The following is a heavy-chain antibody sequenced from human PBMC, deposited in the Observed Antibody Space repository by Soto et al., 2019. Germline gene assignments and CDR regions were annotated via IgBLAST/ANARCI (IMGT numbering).Heavy chain of an antibody. J-gene: IGHJ6*02. D-gene: IGHD2-15*01. Sequence: SVQVSCKASGGTFSTHAIIWVRQAPGHGLEWMGGIIPISGTTYYTQKFQGRVTITADEPTSTAFMELSSLKSEDTAVFYCARGYCSGGNCYSGMDVWGQGTMVTVSS. CDR3: ARGYCSGGNCYSGMDV. CDR2: IIPISGTT. V-gene: IGHV1-69*13. CDR1: GGTFSTHA.